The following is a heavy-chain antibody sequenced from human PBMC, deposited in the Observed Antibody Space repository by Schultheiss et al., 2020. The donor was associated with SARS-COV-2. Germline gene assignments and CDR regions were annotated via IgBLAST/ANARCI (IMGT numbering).Heavy chain of an antibody. CDR2: ISGSGGST. CDR3: ARDKLRATTVNNWFDP. V-gene: IGHV3-64*04. CDR1: GFTFSSYA. J-gene: IGHJ5*02. Sequence: GSLRLSCAASGFTFSSYAMHWVRQAPGKGLEWVSAISGSGGSTYYADSVKGRFTISRDNSKNTLYLQMNSLRAEDTAVYYCARDKLRATTVNNWFDPWGQGTLVTVSS. D-gene: IGHD1-1*01.